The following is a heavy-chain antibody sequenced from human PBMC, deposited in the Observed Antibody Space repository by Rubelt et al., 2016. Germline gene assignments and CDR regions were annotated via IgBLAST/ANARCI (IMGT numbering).Heavy chain of an antibody. Sequence: QVQLQESGPGLVKPSETLSLTCTVSGGSINTFYWSWIRQPPGKGLEWIGYVFYTGSANSNPSLKCRVTLSVDTSRNQFSRKLMCVTAADTAVYYCASNTKYSNWHGMNAWGQGTTVIVSS. CDR3: ASNTKYSNWHGMNA. CDR1: GGSINTFY. J-gene: IGHJ6*02. D-gene: IGHD6-6*01. V-gene: IGHV4-59*08. CDR2: VFYTGSA.